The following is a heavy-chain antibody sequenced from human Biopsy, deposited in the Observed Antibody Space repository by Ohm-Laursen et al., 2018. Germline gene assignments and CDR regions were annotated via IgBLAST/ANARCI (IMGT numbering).Heavy chain of an antibody. V-gene: IGHV3-53*01. CDR2: IYLGGTT. CDR3: ATELTKANGWNYFDY. D-gene: IGHD2-15*01. J-gene: IGHJ4*02. CDR1: VITVSGNY. Sequence: GSLRLSCAASVITVSGNYMTWVRQAPGKGLAWVSVIYLGGTTYYADSVKGRFTISRDNSKNMVYLQMNSQSAEDTAVYYCATELTKANGWNYFDYWGQGTLVTVSS.